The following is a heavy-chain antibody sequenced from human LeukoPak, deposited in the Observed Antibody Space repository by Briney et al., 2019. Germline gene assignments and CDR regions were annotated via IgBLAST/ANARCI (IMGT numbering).Heavy chain of an antibody. CDR1: GGSINAYY. CDR2: VYHSGST. CDR3: AREGDYYDSGGYYRIDF. J-gene: IGHJ4*02. D-gene: IGHD3-22*01. V-gene: IGHV4-59*01. Sequence: SETLSLTCTVSGGSINAYYWSWIRQPPGKGLEWIGYVYHSGSTNYNPSLKSRVTMSEDTSNNQFSLKLSSVTAADTAMYYCAREGDYYDSGGYYRIDFWGQGTLVTVSS.